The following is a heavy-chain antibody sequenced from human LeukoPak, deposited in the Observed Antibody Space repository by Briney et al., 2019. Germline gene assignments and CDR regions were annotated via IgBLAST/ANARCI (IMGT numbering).Heavy chain of an antibody. CDR1: GFTFSSYG. Sequence: GGSLRLSCVASGFTFSSYGMSWVRQAPGKGLEWVSALSGSGTSTFYADSVKGRFTISRDNSKNTPYLQMNSLRAEDTAVYYCAKGRAVEVVAALNYWGQGTEVTVSS. D-gene: IGHD2-15*01. CDR2: LSGSGTST. V-gene: IGHV3-23*01. CDR3: AKGRAVEVVAALNY. J-gene: IGHJ4*02.